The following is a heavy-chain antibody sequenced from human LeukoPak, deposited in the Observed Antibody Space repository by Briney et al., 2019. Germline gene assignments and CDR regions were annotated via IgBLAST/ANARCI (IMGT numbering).Heavy chain of an antibody. D-gene: IGHD2-21*01. CDR3: ARDRGFGGDYDY. Sequence: PGGSLRLSCTASGFTFSSYWMAWVRQGPGKGLEWVAKIREDGGKRYHADSVNGRFTISRDNARNLLYLQMNSLRADDTAVYYCARDRGFGGDYDYWAREPWSPSPQ. CDR2: IREDGGKR. J-gene: IGHJ4*02. V-gene: IGHV3-7*01. CDR1: GFTFSSYW.